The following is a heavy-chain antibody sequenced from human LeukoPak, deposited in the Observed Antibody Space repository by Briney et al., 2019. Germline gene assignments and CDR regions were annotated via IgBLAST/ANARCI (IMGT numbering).Heavy chain of an antibody. J-gene: IGHJ4*02. D-gene: IGHD1-26*01. CDR3: ASILSGSYSDY. CDR2: INPNSGGT. CDR1: VYTFTVYY. V-gene: IGHV1-2*02. Sequence: VASVNVSCKASVYTFTVYYMHWVRQAPGQGLEWMGWINPNSGGTNYAQKFQGRVTMTRDTSISTAYMELSRLRSDDTAVYYCASILSGSYSDYWGQGTLVTVSS.